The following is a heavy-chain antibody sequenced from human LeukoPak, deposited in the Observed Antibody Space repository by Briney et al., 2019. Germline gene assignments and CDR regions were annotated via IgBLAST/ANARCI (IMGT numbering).Heavy chain of an antibody. V-gene: IGHV3-66*01. D-gene: IGHD3-10*01. J-gene: IGHJ3*02. CDR1: GFTVSSNY. CDR2: IYSGGST. CDR3: ARDCYRLQPQYGSGSYLPCRGAFDI. Sequence: GGSLRLSCAASGFTVSSNYMSWVRQAPGKGLEWVSVIYSGGSTYYADSVKGRFTISRDNSKNTLYLQMNSLRAEDTAVYYCARDCYRLQPQYGSGSYLPCRGAFDIWGQGTMVTVSS.